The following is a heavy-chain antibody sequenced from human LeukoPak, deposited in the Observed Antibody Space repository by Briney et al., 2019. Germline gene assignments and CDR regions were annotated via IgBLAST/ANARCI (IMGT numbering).Heavy chain of an antibody. J-gene: IGHJ4*02. CDR2: FYYSGST. V-gene: IGHV4-39*07. D-gene: IGHD5-18*01. Sequence: SETLSLTCTVSGGSVSSSTYSWGWIRQPPGKGLEWIGSFYYSGSTYFNPSLKSRVTISVDTSKNQFSLKLSSVTAADTAVYYCASGYSYGFDYWGQGTLVTVSS. CDR1: GGSVSSSTYS. CDR3: ASGYSYGFDY.